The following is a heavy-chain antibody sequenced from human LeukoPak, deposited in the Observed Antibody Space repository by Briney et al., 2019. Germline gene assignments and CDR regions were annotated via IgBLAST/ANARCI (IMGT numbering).Heavy chain of an antibody. CDR3: ARVEYSSAPHDC. Sequence: PSETLSLTCTVSGGSISSYSWSWIRQHPGKGLEWIGYIYSSGSTNYNPSLKSRVTISVDTSKNQFSLNLSSVTAADTVVYYCARVEYSSAPHDCWGQGTLVTVSS. D-gene: IGHD6-6*01. CDR1: GGSISSYS. CDR2: IYSSGST. V-gene: IGHV4-59*01. J-gene: IGHJ4*02.